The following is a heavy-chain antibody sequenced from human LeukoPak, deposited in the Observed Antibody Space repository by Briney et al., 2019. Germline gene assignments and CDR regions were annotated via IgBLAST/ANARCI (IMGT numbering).Heavy chain of an antibody. CDR2: SNAGNGNT. CDR3: ARGGYSSGWYGPLGDY. D-gene: IGHD6-19*01. V-gene: IGHV1-3*02. CDR1: GYTFTSYA. J-gene: IGHJ4*02. Sequence: ASVKVSCKASGYTFTSYAMHWVRQAPGQRLEWMGWSNAGNGNTKYSQEFQGRVTITRDTSASTAYMELSSLRSEDTAVYYCARGGYSSGWYGPLGDYWGQGTLVTVSS.